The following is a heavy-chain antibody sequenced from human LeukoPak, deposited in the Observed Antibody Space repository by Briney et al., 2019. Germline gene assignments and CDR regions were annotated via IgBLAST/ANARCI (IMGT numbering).Heavy chain of an antibody. J-gene: IGHJ4*02. CDR2: IHTSGNT. D-gene: IGHD3-10*01. V-gene: IGHV4-61*02. Sequence: SQTLSLTCTVSGGSISSGSDYWSWIRQPAGKGLEWVGRIHTSGNTNYNPSLKSRVTISVDKSKNQFSLKLSSVTAADTAIYYCARTVETITLIRGVAYYFDCWGQGTLVTVSS. CDR3: ARTVETITLIRGVAYYFDC. CDR1: GGSISSGSDY.